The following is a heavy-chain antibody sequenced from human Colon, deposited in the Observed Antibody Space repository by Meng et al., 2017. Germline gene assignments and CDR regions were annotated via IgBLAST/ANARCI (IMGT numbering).Heavy chain of an antibody. D-gene: IGHD5-12*01. Sequence: GESLKISCAASGFTFSSYAMHWVRQAPGKGLEWVAVILYDGSNKYYAESVMGRFTISRDNSKNTLYLQMNSLRAEDTAVYYCASEFSDSGYDYYYYYGMDVWGQGNMVTVAS. CDR2: ILYDGSNK. CDR1: GFTFSSYA. CDR3: ASEFSDSGYDYYYYYGMDV. J-gene: IGHJ6*02. V-gene: IGHV3-30*04.